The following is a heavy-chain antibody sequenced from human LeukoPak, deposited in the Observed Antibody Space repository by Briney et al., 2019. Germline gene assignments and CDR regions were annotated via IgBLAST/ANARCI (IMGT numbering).Heavy chain of an antibody. CDR1: GGSISTYY. D-gene: IGHD3-10*01. V-gene: IGHV4-59*01. CDR2: IYHSGST. Sequence: SETLSLTCTVSGGSISTYYWSWIRQSPGKGLEWIGYIYHSGSTKYNPSLKSRVTISVDTFKKQFSLKLSSVTAADTAVYYCARDGYGGVDYWGQGTLVTVSS. J-gene: IGHJ4*02. CDR3: ARDGYGGVDY.